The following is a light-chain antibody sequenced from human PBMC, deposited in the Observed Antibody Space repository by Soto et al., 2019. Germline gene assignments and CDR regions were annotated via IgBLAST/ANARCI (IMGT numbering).Light chain of an antibody. CDR1: SSNIGKKY. J-gene: IGLJ2*01. CDR2: DNN. V-gene: IGLV1-51*01. Sequence: QSVLTQPPSVSAAPGQKVTISSSGSSSNIGKKYVSWYQQLPGTAPKLLIYDNNKRPSGIPDRFSGYKSGTSATLGITGLQTGDEADYYCGTWDSSLSAVVFGVGTKLTVL. CDR3: GTWDSSLSAVV.